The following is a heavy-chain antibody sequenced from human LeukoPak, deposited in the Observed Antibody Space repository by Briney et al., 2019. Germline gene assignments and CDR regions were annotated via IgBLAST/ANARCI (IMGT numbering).Heavy chain of an antibody. Sequence: GGSLRLSCAASAFTFSSYDMNWVRRAPGEGLEWISYISSSGSTIYYADSVKGRFTISRDNAKNSLYLQMNSLRAEDTAIYYCARANWNYGYYYYYGLDVWGQGTTVTVSS. J-gene: IGHJ6*02. CDR2: ISSSGSTI. D-gene: IGHD1-7*01. V-gene: IGHV3-48*03. CDR1: AFTFSSYD. CDR3: ARANWNYGYYYYYGLDV.